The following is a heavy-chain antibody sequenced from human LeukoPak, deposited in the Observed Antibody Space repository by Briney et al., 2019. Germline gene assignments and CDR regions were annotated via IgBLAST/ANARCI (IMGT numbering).Heavy chain of an antibody. CDR1: GGSFSGYY. CDR3: AREGAARDAFDI. Sequence: PSETLSLTCAVYGGSFSGYYWSWIRQPPGKGLEWIGEINHSGSTYYNPSLKSRVTISVDTSKNQFSLKLSSVTAADTAVYYCAREGAARDAFDIWGQGTMVTVSS. CDR2: INHSGST. J-gene: IGHJ3*02. D-gene: IGHD6-6*01. V-gene: IGHV4-34*01.